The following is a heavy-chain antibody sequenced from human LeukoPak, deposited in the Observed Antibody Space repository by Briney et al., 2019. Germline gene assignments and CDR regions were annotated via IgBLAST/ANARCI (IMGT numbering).Heavy chain of an antibody. CDR3: ARLTTVTTLSADY. CDR1: GGSISSGGYY. CDR2: IYYSGST. D-gene: IGHD4-17*01. Sequence: SETLSLTCTVSGGSISSGGYYWSWIRQHPGQGLEWIGYIYYSGSTYYNPSLKSRVTISVDTSKNQFSLKLSSVTAADTAVYYCARLTTVTTLSADYWGQGTLVTVSS. J-gene: IGHJ4*02. V-gene: IGHV4-31*03.